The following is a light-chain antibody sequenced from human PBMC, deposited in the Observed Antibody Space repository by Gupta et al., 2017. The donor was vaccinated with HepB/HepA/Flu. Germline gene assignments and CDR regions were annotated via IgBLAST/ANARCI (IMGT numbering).Light chain of an antibody. Sequence: SYVLTQPPSVSVAPGKTARITCGGNNIGSQSVHWYQQKPGQAPVLVIYYDSDRPSGIPERFSGSNSGNTATLTISRVEAGDEADYYCQVWDSNSDHALFGGGTKLTVL. J-gene: IGLJ2*01. CDR3: QVWDSNSDHAL. CDR2: YDS. CDR1: NIGSQS. V-gene: IGLV3-21*04.